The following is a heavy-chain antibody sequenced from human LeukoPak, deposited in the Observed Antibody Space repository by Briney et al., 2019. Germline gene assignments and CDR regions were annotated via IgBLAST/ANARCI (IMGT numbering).Heavy chain of an antibody. CDR2: ISYDGSNK. D-gene: IGHD2-15*01. J-gene: IGHJ6*02. V-gene: IGHV3-30-3*01. CDR3: ASTIVVVVAGPPGI. Sequence: PGGSLRLSCAASGFTFSSYAMRWVRQAPGKGLEWVAVISYDGSNKYYADSVKGRFTISRDNSKNTLYLQMNSLRAEDTAVYYCASTIVVVVAGPPGIWGQGTTVTVSS. CDR1: GFTFSSYA.